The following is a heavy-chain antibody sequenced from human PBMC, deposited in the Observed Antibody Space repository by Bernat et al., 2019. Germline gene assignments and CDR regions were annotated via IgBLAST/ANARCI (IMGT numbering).Heavy chain of an antibody. D-gene: IGHD3-3*01. V-gene: IGHV5-51*01. J-gene: IGHJ3*02. Sequence: EVQLVQSGAEVKKPGESLKISCKGSGYSFTSYWIGWVRQMPGKGLEWMGIIYPGDSDTRYSPSFQSQGTISADKSIRPAYLQWRSLKASDTGMYYCATVGQGYYDFWSGPDIWGQGTMVTVSS. CDR2: IYPGDSDT. CDR3: ATVGQGYYDFWSGPDI. CDR1: GYSFTSYW.